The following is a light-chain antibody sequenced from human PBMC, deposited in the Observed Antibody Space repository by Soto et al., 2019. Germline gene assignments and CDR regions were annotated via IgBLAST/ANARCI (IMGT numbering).Light chain of an antibody. CDR3: QQYNNWPTWT. CDR1: QSVSSD. CDR2: GAS. V-gene: IGKV3-15*01. J-gene: IGKJ1*01. Sequence: EIVMTQSPATLSLSPGEKATLSCRASQSVSSDLAWYQQKPGQGPRLLIFGASTRAAGIPARFSGSGSGTEFTLTISSLQSEDFAVYHCQQYNNWPTWTFGQGTK.